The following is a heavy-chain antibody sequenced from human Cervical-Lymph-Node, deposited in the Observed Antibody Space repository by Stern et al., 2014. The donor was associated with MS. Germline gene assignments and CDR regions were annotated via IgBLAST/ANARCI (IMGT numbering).Heavy chain of an antibody. D-gene: IGHD3-10*02. CDR1: GFDVSINY. CDR2: IYTGGTT. V-gene: IGHV3-66*01. J-gene: IGHJ4*02. Sequence: EDQLVESGGGLVQPGGSLRLSCVVSGFDVSINYMSWVRQAPGKGLEWVSVIYTGGTTFYANSVKGRFTISRDDSKNTVYLQLNSLRAEDTAVYYCARDVRGVIIFDRWGQGTLVTVSS. CDR3: ARDVRGVIIFDR.